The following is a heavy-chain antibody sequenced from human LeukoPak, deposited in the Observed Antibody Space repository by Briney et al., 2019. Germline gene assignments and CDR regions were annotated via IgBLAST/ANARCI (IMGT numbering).Heavy chain of an antibody. CDR3: ARGGDDYGDENAFDI. CDR2: ISSSSSYI. D-gene: IGHD4-17*01. J-gene: IGHJ3*02. V-gene: IGHV3-21*01. CDR1: GFTFSSYG. Sequence: PGGSLRLSCAASGFTFSSYGMSWVRQAPGKGLEWVSSISSSSSYIYYADSVKGRFTISRDNAKNSLYLQMNSLRAGDTAVYYCARGGDDYGDENAFDIWGQGTMVTVSS.